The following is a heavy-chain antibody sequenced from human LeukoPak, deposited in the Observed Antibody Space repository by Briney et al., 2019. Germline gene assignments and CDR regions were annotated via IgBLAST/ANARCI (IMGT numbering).Heavy chain of an antibody. CDR1: GGTFSSYA. CDR3: ARDYPVEMATVPTEDY. CDR2: IIPILGIA. D-gene: IGHD5-24*01. J-gene: IGHJ4*02. Sequence: ASVKVSCKASGGTFSSYAISWVRRAPGQGLEWMGRIIPILGIANYAQKFQGRVTITADKSTSTAYMELSSLRPEDTAVYYCARDYPVEMATVPTEDYWGQGTLVTVSS. V-gene: IGHV1-69*04.